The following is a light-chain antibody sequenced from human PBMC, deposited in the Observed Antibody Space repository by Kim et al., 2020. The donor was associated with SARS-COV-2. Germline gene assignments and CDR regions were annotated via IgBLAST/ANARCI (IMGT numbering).Light chain of an antibody. CDR3: QRYGNSPLT. Sequence: EIVLTQSPGTLSLSPGERATLSCRASQSVSSNYLAWYQQKPGQAPRLLIYGASSRATGIPDRFSGSGSGTDFTLTISRLEPEDFAVYYCQRYGNSPLTFGQGTRLEIK. CDR1: QSVSSNY. CDR2: GAS. V-gene: IGKV3-20*01. J-gene: IGKJ5*01.